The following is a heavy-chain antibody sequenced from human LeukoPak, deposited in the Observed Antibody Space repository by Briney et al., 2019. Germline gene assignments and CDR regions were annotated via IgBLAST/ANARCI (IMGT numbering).Heavy chain of an antibody. CDR1: GYTFTGKF. Sequence: ASVKVSCKASGYTFTGKFMHWVRQAPGQGLEWMGWIDPNSGGTDYAQKFRGRVTMTRDTSTSTAYMDLSRLISDDTAVYYCARDSREAGYGLGYWGQGTLVTVSS. CDR2: IDPNSGGT. CDR3: ARDSREAGYGLGY. J-gene: IGHJ4*02. D-gene: IGHD5-18*01. V-gene: IGHV1-2*02.